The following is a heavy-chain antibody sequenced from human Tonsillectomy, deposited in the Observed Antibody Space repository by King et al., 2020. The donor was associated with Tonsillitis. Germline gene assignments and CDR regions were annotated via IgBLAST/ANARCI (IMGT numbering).Heavy chain of an antibody. V-gene: IGHV3-23*04. J-gene: IGHJ4*02. CDR1: GFTFSSYA. Sequence: VQLVESGGGLVRPGGSLRLSCAASGFTFSSYAMSWVRQAPGKGLEWFPGLSGSGGSTFYADSVKGRFTISRDNSKNMLFLQMNSLRAEDAAVYYCAKEVDVVPAAMNDSFDYWGQGTLVTVSS. CDR3: AKEVDVVPAAMNDSFDY. CDR2: LSGSGGST. D-gene: IGHD2-2*01.